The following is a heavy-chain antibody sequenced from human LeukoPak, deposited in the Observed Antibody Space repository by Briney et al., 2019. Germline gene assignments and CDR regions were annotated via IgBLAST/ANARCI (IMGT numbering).Heavy chain of an antibody. CDR1: GYRFTSYS. J-gene: IGHJ3*01. Sequence: EPLQLPCMCFGYRFTSYSIGGARHMPGKCLEWMGNIYPGDSKTSTNLSFQGQVTISADKSISTAYLQWSSLKASDTAMYYCARQGGPYDAFDSWGQGTMVTASS. CDR3: ARQGGPYDAFDS. V-gene: IGHV5-51*01. CDR2: IYPGDSKT.